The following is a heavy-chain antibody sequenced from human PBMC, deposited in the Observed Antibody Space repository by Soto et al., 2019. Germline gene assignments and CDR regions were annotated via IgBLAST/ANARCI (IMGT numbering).Heavy chain of an antibody. V-gene: IGHV4-34*01. CDR2: INHSGST. Sequence: SETLSLTCAVYGGSFSGYYRSWIRQPPGKGLEWIGEINHSGSTNYNPSLKSRVTISVDTSKNQFSLKLSPVTAADTAVYCCARKSSLRSNKHSTDRYFDYWGQGPLGTVSS. J-gene: IGHJ4*02. CDR1: GGSFSGYY. CDR3: ARKSSLRSNKHSTDRYFDY.